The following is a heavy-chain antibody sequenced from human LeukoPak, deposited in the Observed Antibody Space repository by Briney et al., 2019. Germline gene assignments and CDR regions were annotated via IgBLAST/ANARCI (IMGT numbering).Heavy chain of an antibody. CDR2: ISIYNGNT. J-gene: IGHJ4*02. V-gene: IGHV1-18*01. CDR1: GYTFTNYG. Sequence: ASVKVSCKASGYTFTNYGISWVRQAPGQGLEWMGWISIYNGNTDYAQKLRGRVTMTTDTSASTAYMELRSLRSDDTAVYYCARAPYYYDSSGYYDYWGQGTLVTVSS. D-gene: IGHD3-22*01. CDR3: ARAPYYYDSSGYYDY.